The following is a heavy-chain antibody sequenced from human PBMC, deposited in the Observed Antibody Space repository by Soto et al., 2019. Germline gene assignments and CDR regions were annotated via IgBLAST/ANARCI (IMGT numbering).Heavy chain of an antibody. J-gene: IGHJ4*02. CDR1: GFTFSDHY. Sequence: GGSLRLSCAASGFTFSDHYMDWVRQAPGKGLEWVGRIRNKANSYTTDYAASVKGRFTISRDDAKNSLYLQMNSLKTEDTAVYYCVAVGPTRVDSWGQGTLVTVSS. D-gene: IGHD1-26*01. V-gene: IGHV3-72*01. CDR3: VAVGPTRVDS. CDR2: IRNKANSYTT.